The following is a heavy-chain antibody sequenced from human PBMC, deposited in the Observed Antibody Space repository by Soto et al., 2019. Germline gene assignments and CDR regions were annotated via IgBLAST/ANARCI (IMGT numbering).Heavy chain of an antibody. CDR2: IYPGDSDT. J-gene: IGHJ3*02. Sequence: PGESLKISCKGSGYSFTSYWIGWVRQMPGKGLEWMGIIYPGDSDTRYSPSFQGQVTISADKSISTAYLQWSSLKASDTAMYYCARLRVVGAHGIGAFDIWGQGTMVTVSS. D-gene: IGHD1-26*01. V-gene: IGHV5-51*01. CDR3: ARLRVVGAHGIGAFDI. CDR1: GYSFTSYW.